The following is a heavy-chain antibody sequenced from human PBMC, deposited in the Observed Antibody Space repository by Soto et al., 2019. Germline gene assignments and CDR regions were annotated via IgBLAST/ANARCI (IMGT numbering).Heavy chain of an antibody. CDR1: GFSFSGYY. D-gene: IGHD2-15*01. V-gene: IGHV3-11*06. CDR3: AREVVVARTWGFDP. Sequence: QGQLVESGGGLVKPGGSLRLSCAASGFSFSGYYMTWIRQAPGKGLECISYISISGTDIIYADSVKGRFTISRDNVKNSLYLQMNNLSADDTAVYYCAREVVVARTWGFDPWGQGTLVTVSS. J-gene: IGHJ5*02. CDR2: ISISGTDI.